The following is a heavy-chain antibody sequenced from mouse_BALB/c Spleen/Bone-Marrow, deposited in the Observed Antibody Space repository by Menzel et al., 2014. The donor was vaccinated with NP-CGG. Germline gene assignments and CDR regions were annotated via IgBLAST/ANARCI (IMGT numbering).Heavy chain of an antibody. D-gene: IGHD2-14*01. CDR3: ARSGKVRNAMDY. J-gene: IGHJ4*01. V-gene: IGHV1S137*01. CDR2: ISGYYGDA. Sequence: VQLQQSGAELVRPGVSVKISCKGSGYTFTDYAIHWVKQSHAKSLEWIGLISGYYGDAIYNQKFKGKATMTVDKSSSTAYMDLARLTSEDSAIYYCARSGKVRNAMDYWGQGTSVPVSS. CDR1: GYTFTDYA.